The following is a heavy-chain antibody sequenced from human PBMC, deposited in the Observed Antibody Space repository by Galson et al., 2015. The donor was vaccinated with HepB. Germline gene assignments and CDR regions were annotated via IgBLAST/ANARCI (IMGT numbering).Heavy chain of an antibody. J-gene: IGHJ4*02. D-gene: IGHD6-13*01. CDR2: INPYNRHT. CDR1: GYTFSSYS. V-gene: IGHV1-18*01. Sequence: SVKVSCKASGYTFSSYSITWVRQAPGQGLEWMGWINPYNRHTNYAQHLRGRVTMTTDTSTKTAYMELRSLRSDDTAVYYCARLGAAFGFLEYWGQGTLVTVSS. CDR3: ARLGAAFGFLEY.